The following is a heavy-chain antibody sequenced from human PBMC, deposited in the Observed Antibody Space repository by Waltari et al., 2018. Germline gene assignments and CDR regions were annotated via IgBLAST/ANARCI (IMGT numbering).Heavy chain of an antibody. D-gene: IGHD6-19*01. J-gene: IGHJ4*02. V-gene: IGHV3-7*01. CDR2: IVPDGSRN. Sequence: EVQLVESGGGLVQPGGSLRLSCAASGFTFSTNWMGWVRQAPGKGLEWVANIVPDGSRNNYVESVKGRFTISRDNAKNSLSLQMNSLGVEDTAVYYCARGDSSGWLFDYWGQGTLVTVSS. CDR1: GFTFSTNW. CDR3: ARGDSSGWLFDY.